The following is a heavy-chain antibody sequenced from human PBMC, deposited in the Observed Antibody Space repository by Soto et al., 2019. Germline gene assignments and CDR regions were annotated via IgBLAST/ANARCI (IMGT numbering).Heavy chain of an antibody. CDR1: GGSISSGGYS. J-gene: IGHJ4*02. V-gene: IGHV4-30-2*01. CDR2: IYHSGST. Sequence: SETLSLTCAVSGGSISSGGYSWSWIRQPPGKGLEWIGYIYHSGSTYYNPSLKSRVTISMDTSKNQVSLRLSSVTAADTAVYYCVRSSIAPRLFMYPFDYWGQGTLVTVSS. CDR3: VRSSIAPRLFMYPFDY. D-gene: IGHD6-6*01.